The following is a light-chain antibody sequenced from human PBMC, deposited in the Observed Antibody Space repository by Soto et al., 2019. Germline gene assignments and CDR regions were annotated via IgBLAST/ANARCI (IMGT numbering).Light chain of an antibody. CDR3: ETWDSNTHV. CDR1: SGHSSYI. Sequence: QAVVTQSSSASASLGSSVKLTCTLSSGHSSYIIAWHQQQPGKAPRYLMKLEGSGSYNKGSGVPDRFSGSSSGADRYLTISNLQFEYEADYYCETWDSNTHVFGGGTKVTVL. CDR2: LEGSGSY. J-gene: IGLJ3*02. V-gene: IGLV4-60*02.